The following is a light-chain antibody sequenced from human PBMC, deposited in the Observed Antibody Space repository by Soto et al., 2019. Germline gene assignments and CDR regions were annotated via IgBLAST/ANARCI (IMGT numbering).Light chain of an antibody. J-gene: IGKJ4*01. CDR3: QPYNYWPLT. V-gene: IGKV3-15*01. Sequence: EVVMRQSPATLSLSPGEGATLSCRASQGIGDTLAWYQHKPGQTPRLLIYDTSTRATGVPTRFSGSRSGAEFTLTITSLQSVDFAVYYCQPYNYWPLTFGGGTKVEIK. CDR1: QGIGDT. CDR2: DTS.